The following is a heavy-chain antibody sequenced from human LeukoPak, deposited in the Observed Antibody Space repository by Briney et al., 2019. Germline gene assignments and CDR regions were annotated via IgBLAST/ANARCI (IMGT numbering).Heavy chain of an antibody. D-gene: IGHD2-8*01. CDR3: AKYAIPGSPFFDY. CDR1: GGSISSYY. V-gene: IGHV3-23*01. CDR2: ISDSGDST. J-gene: IGHJ4*02. Sequence: ETLSLTCTVSGGSISSYYWSWIRQPPGKGLEWVSAISDSGDSTYYADSVKGRFTISRDNSKNTLYLQMSRLRADDTAVYYCAKYAIPGSPFFDYWGQGTLVTVSS.